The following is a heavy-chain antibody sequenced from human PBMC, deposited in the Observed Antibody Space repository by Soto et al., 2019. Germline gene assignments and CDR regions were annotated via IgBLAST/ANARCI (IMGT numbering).Heavy chain of an antibody. CDR2: ISWDGGST. D-gene: IGHD3-9*01. Sequence: PGGSLSLSCAASGFTFDDYTMHWVRQAPGKGLEWVSLISWDGGSTYYADSVKGRFTISRDNSKNSLYLQMNSLRTEDTALYYCAKAFKPGRSTGYFDWGPRYYYGMDVWGQGTTVTVSS. CDR1: GFTFDDYT. CDR3: AKAFKPGRSTGYFDWGPRYYYGMDV. V-gene: IGHV3-43*01. J-gene: IGHJ6*02.